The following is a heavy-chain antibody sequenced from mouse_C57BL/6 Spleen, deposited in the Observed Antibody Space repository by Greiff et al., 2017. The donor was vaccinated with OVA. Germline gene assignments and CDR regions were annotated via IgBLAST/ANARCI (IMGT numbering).Heavy chain of an antibody. CDR3: ARFNYYGSSMDY. D-gene: IGHD1-1*01. CDR1: GYTFTSYW. V-gene: IGHV1-69*01. J-gene: IGHJ4*01. CDR2: IDPSDSYT. Sequence: VQLQQPGAELVMPGASVKLSCKASGYTFTSYWMHWVKQRPGQGLEWIGEIDPSDSYTNYNQKFKGKSTLTVDKSSSTAYMQLSSLTSEDSAVYYCARFNYYGSSMDYWGQGTSVTVSS.